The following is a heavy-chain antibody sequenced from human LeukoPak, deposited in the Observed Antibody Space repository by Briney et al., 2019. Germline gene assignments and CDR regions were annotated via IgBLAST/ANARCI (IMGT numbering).Heavy chain of an antibody. J-gene: IGHJ6*04. V-gene: IGHV4-34*01. Sequence: SETLSLTCAVYGGSFSGYYWSWIRQPQGKGLEWIGEINHSGSTNYNPSLESRVTISVDTSKNQFSLKLSSVTAADTAVYYCARGRSSYQLLSYYYYGMDVWGKGTTVTVSS. CDR2: INHSGST. CDR3: ARGRSSYQLLSYYYYGMDV. CDR1: GGSFSGYY. D-gene: IGHD2-2*01.